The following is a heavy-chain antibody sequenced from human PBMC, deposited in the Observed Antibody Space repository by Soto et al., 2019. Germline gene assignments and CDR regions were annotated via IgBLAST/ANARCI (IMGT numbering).Heavy chain of an antibody. Sequence: QITLTESGPTLVKPTQTLTLTFTFSGSSLTNSGVGVSWIRQPPGKALEWLAVIYWDDAKHFSPSQKSRLTLTKDTSKNQVVLTMTNMDSVDTATYFCAQMDFDLYGMDVWGQGTKVIVSS. D-gene: IGHD3-9*01. CDR2: IYWDDAK. V-gene: IGHV2-5*02. CDR1: GSSLTNSGVG. J-gene: IGHJ6*02. CDR3: AQMDFDLYGMDV.